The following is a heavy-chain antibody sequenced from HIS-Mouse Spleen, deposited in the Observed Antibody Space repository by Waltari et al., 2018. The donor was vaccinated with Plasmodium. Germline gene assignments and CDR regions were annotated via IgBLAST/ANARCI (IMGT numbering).Heavy chain of an antibody. CDR1: GGSISSSY. Sequence: QVQLQESGPGLVKPSETLSLTCSVSGGSISSSYWSWIRQPPGKGLEWIGYIYYSGSPNYNPSLKSRVTISVDTSKNQFSLKLSSVTTADTAVYYCARGGYSSSSYFFDYWGQGTLVTVSS. V-gene: IGHV4-59*01. CDR3: ARGGYSSSSYFFDY. CDR2: IYYSGSP. D-gene: IGHD6-6*01. J-gene: IGHJ4*02.